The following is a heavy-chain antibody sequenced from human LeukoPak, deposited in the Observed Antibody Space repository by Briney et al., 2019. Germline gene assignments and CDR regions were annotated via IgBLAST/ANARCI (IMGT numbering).Heavy chain of an antibody. V-gene: IGHV4-4*07. Sequence: SETLSLTCTVSGGSISSYYWSWIRQPAGKGLEWIGRIYTSGSTNYNPSLKSRVTMPVDTSKNQFSLKLSSVTAADTAVYYCARDRRNQYYDFWSGYSYMDVWGKGTTVTVSS. CDR3: ARDRRNQYYDFWSGYSYMDV. D-gene: IGHD3-3*01. CDR1: GGSISSYY. J-gene: IGHJ6*03. CDR2: IYTSGST.